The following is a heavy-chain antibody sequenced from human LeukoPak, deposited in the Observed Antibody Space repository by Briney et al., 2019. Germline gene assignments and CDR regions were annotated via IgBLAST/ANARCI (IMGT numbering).Heavy chain of an antibody. J-gene: IGHJ5*02. V-gene: IGHV1-69*13. D-gene: IGHD4-17*01. CDR1: GGTFSSYA. CDR3: AYRGTTVTTLYNWFDP. CDR2: IIPIFGTA. Sequence: SVKVSCKASGGTFSSYAISWVRQAPGQGLEWMGGIIPIFGTANYAQKFQGRVTITADESTSTAYMELSSLRSEDTAVYYRAYRGTTVTTLYNWFDPWGQGTLVTVSS.